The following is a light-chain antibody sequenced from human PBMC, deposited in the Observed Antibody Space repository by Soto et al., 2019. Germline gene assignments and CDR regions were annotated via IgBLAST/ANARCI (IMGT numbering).Light chain of an antibody. CDR1: QSVSSN. V-gene: IGKV3-15*01. J-gene: IGKJ2*01. Sequence: EIVMTQSPATLSVSPGERATLSCRASQSVSSNLAWYQQKPGQAPRLLIYGASTRATGIPARFSGSRSATTFTITISSLQYADYSAYYWQQYNNWSPYTFGQGTRLEIK. CDR3: QQYNNWSPYT. CDR2: GAS.